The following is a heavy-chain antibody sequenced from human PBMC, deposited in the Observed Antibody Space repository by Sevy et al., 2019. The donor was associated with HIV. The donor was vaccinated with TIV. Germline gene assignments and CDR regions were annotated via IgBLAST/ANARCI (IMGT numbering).Heavy chain of an antibody. V-gene: IGHV3-33*01. J-gene: IGHJ4*02. CDR2: IWNDGSNK. CDR1: GFTFSNYG. CDR3: ARGGDFNDRSAKRDFDY. Sequence: GGSLRLSCAASGFTFSNYGMHWVRQAPGKGLEWVAVIWNDGSNKYYAHSVKGRFTISRDNSKNTLYLQMHSLRVEDTAVYFCARGGDFNDRSAKRDFDYWGQGTLVTVSS. D-gene: IGHD3-22*01.